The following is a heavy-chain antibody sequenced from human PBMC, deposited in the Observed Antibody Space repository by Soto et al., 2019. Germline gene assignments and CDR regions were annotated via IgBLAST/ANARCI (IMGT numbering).Heavy chain of an antibody. CDR3: AKDPEYYYDSSGYYYD. V-gene: IGHV3-23*01. D-gene: IGHD3-22*01. CDR1: GFTFSSYA. Sequence: GGSLRLSCAASGFTFSSYAMSWVRQAPGKGLEWVSAISGSGGSTYYADSVKGRFTISRDNSKNTLYLQMNSLRAEDTAVYYCAKDPEYYYDSSGYYYDWGQGTLVTVSS. J-gene: IGHJ4*02. CDR2: ISGSGGST.